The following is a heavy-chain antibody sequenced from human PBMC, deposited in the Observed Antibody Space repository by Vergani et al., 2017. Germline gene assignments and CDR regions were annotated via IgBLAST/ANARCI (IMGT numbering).Heavy chain of an antibody. V-gene: IGHV4-34*01. CDR3: AREDSGYDSSGDAFDI. D-gene: IGHD5-12*01. CDR2: INHSGST. J-gene: IGHJ3*02. CDR1: GGSFSGYY. Sequence: QVQLQQWGAGLLKPSETLSLTCAVYGGSFSGYYWSWIRQPPGKGLEWIGEINHSGSTNYNPSLKSRVTISVDTSKNQFSLKLSSETAADTAVYYCAREDSGYDSSGDAFDIWGQGTMVTVSS.